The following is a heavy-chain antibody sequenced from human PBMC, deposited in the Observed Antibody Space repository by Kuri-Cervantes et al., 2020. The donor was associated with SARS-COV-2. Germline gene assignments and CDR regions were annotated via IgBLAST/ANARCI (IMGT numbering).Heavy chain of an antibody. J-gene: IGHJ3*02. CDR3: ARNPYLEWLFTPDAFDI. D-gene: IGHD3-3*01. CDR2: NYYSGST. Sequence: GSLRLSCTVSGGSISSHYWSWIRQPPGKGLEWIGYNYYSGSTNYNPSLKSRVTISVDTSKNQFSLKLSSVTAADTAVYYCARNPYLEWLFTPDAFDIWGQGTMVTVSS. V-gene: IGHV4-59*11. CDR1: GGSISSHY.